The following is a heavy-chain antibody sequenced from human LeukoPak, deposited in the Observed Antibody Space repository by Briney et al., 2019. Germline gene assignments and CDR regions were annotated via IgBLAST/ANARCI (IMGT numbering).Heavy chain of an antibody. D-gene: IGHD4-17*01. CDR2: IYNGGST. Sequence: GGSLTLSCAVSGFTVSSNYMSWVRQAPPKGLEGVSVIYNGGSTYYADPVKGRFTISRDNSKYTLYLQMNSLRAEDTDVYYCARMYGDSAEYFQQWGRGTRVTVSS. V-gene: IGHV3-53*01. CDR1: GFTVSSNY. J-gene: IGHJ1*01. CDR3: ARMYGDSAEYFQQ.